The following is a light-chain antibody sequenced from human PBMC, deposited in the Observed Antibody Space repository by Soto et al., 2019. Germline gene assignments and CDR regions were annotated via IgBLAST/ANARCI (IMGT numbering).Light chain of an antibody. CDR1: QSIRSW. V-gene: IGKV1-5*03. CDR3: QEYKTYSYT. CDR2: KAS. J-gene: IGKJ2*01. Sequence: DIQMTQSPSSLSASVGDRVTITCRASQSIRSWLAWYQQKPGKAPKLLIYKASTLKSGVPSRFSGSGSGTEFTLTISSLQPDDFATYYCQEYKTYSYTFGHGTKVDIK.